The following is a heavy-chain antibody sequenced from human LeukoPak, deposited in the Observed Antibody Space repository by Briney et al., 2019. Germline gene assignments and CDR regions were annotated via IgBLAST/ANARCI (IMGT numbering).Heavy chain of an antibody. CDR2: FFYTGGT. CDR3: ARGRPGGPYFDY. V-gene: IGHV4-59*11. CDR1: GDSYSSPY. J-gene: IGHJ4*02. Sequence: SETLSLTCTVSGDSYSSPYWSWIRQPPGKGLEWIGSFFYTGGTYYNPSLKSRVTISVDTSKNQFSLKLSSVTAADTAVYYCARGRPGGPYFDYWGQGTLVTVSS. D-gene: IGHD2-2*01.